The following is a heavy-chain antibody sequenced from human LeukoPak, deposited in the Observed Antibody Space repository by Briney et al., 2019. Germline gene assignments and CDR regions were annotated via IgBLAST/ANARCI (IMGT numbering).Heavy chain of an antibody. CDR2: IIPILGIA. CDR1: GYTFTSYG. CDR3: ARDRGGRRGWLEAFDI. V-gene: IGHV1-69*04. D-gene: IGHD3-22*01. J-gene: IGHJ3*02. Sequence: ASVKVSCKASGYTFTSYGISWVRQAPGQGLEWMGRIIPILGIANYAQKFQGRVTITADKSTSTAYMELSSLRSEDTAVYYCARDRGGRRGWLEAFDIWGQGTMVTVSS.